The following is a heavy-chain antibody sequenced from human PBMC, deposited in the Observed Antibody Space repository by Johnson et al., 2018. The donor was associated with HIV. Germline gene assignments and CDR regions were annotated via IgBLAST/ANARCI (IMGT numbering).Heavy chain of an antibody. Sequence: VQLVESGGGLLQPGGSPRLSCAASGFTFSSYWMHWVRQAPGKGLVWVSHINSDGSSTDYADSVKGRFTISRDSAKSTLYLQMNSLRAEDTAVYYCARGRGYYRFDAFDIWGQGTMVTVSS. J-gene: IGHJ3*02. V-gene: IGHV3-74*02. CDR2: INSDGSST. D-gene: IGHD3-22*01. CDR1: GFTFSSYW. CDR3: ARGRGYYRFDAFDI.